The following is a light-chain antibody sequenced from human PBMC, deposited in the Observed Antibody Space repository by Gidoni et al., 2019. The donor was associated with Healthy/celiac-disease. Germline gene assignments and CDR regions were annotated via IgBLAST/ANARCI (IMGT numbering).Light chain of an antibody. V-gene: IGLV3-19*01. J-gene: IGLJ2*01. CDR1: RLRSYY. CDR3: NSRDSSGNHLV. CDR2: GKN. Sequence: SSELTQDPAVSVAFGQTVRITCQGDRLRSYYASWYQQKPGQAPVRVIYGKNNRHSGIPDRFAGSSSGNTAALTITGAQAEDEADYYCNSRDSSGNHLVFGGGTKLTVL.